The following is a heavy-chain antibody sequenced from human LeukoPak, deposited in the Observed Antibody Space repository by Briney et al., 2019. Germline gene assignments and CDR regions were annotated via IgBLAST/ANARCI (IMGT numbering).Heavy chain of an antibody. CDR1: GYTFTNSY. CDR2: INPSGGGT. V-gene: IGHV1-46*01. J-gene: IGHJ3*02. CDR3: ARPSSTQNDAFDI. Sequence: VASVRVSCKASGYTFTNSYIHWVRQAPGQGLEWMGIINPSGGGTSYAQKLQGRVTMTTDTSTSTAYMELRSLRSDDTAVYYCARPSSTQNDAFDIWGQGTMVIVSS. D-gene: IGHD1-26*01.